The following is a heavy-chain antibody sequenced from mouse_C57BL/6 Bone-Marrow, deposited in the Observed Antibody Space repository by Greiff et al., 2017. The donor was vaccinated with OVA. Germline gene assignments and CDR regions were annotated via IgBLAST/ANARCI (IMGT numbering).Heavy chain of an antibody. J-gene: IGHJ3*01. V-gene: IGHV1-64*01. D-gene: IGHD2-1*01. Sequence: VQLQQPGAELVKPGASVKLSCKASGYTFTSYWMHWVKQRPGQGLEWIGMIHPNSGSTNYNEKFKSKATLTADKSSSTAYMQLSSLTSEDAAVYYGASGGGEAGDLLWSPFTDWGQGTLVTVSA. CDR3: ASGGGEAGDLLWSPFTD. CDR2: IHPNSGST. CDR1: GYTFTSYW.